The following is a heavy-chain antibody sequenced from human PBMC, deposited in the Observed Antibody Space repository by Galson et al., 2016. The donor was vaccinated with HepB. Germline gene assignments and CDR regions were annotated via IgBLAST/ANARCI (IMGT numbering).Heavy chain of an antibody. Sequence: SLRLSCAASGFSFSIFAMSWVRQAPGKGLEWVSTMSGSGDDTYYADSLQGRLTISRDNSKNTLYLQINTLRAEDTAVYYCALGGLGSSWADYWGQGTLVTVSS. J-gene: IGHJ4*02. CDR2: MSGSGDDT. CDR3: ALGGLGSSWADY. V-gene: IGHV3-23*01. D-gene: IGHD6-13*01. CDR1: GFSFSIFA.